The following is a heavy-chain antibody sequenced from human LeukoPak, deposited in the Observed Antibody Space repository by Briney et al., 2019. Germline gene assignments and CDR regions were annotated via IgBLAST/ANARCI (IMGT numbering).Heavy chain of an antibody. CDR3: GRLAHNAWYAIDF. CDR1: DFTFDFYW. CDR2: ILPDGSQK. V-gene: IGHV3-7*01. J-gene: IGHJ4*02. D-gene: IGHD2-2*01. Sequence: GESLRLSCVASDFTFDFYWMTWVRQAPGKGLEWLAHILPDGSQKYYVDSVKGRFTISRDNPKNSLYLQINNLRAEDTAVYYCGRLAHNAWYAIDFWGQGTLVTVSS.